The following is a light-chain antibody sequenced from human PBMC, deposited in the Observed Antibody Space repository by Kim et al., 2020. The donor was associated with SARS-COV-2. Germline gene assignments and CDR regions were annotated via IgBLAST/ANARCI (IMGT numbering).Light chain of an antibody. CDR1: QTVSSY. CDR3: QQRSNSPYT. J-gene: IGKJ2*01. Sequence: EIVLTQSPATLSLSPGERATLSCRASQTVSSYLAWYQQQPGQAPRLLIYDTSDRASGIPPRFSGSGSGRDFSHPISSLEPEDFTVYYCQQRSNSPYTFGKGTKLEI. V-gene: IGKV3-11*02. CDR2: DTS.